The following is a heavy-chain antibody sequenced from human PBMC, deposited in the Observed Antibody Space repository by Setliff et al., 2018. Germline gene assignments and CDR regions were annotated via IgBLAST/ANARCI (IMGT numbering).Heavy chain of an antibody. J-gene: IGHJ4*02. CDR2: ISAYNGMT. CDR1: GYTLSNSI. D-gene: IGHD3-22*01. Sequence: ASVKISCKASGYTLSNSILSWVRPAPGQGFAWVGWISAYNGMTYSAQKFQXXXTLTTDTSTSTAYMERKSLRSDDTAVYYCARINFYVSSGYYYAPDYWGQGTLVTVS. V-gene: IGHV1-18*01. CDR3: ARINFYVSSGYYYAPDY.